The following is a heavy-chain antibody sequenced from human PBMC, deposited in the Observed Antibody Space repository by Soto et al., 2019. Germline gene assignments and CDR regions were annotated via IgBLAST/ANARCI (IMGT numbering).Heavy chain of an antibody. V-gene: IGHV4-30-2*03. J-gene: IGHJ6*02. CDR1: GGSISSAGYS. Sequence: SETLSLTCAVSGGSISSAGYSWTWVRQPPGQGLEWIGYISYSGSTHYNPSLKSRLTISVDTSKNQFSLKLSSVTAADTAVYYCARHLPYCTNGVCYHDYYYGMDVWGQGTTVTVSS. CDR3: ARHLPYCTNGVCYHDYYYGMDV. CDR2: ISYSGST. D-gene: IGHD2-8*01.